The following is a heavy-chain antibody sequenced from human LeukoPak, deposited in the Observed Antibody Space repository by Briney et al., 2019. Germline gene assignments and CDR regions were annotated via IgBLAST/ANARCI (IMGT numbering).Heavy chain of an antibody. CDR2: IYHSGSI. Sequence: PSETLSLTCAVSGGSISSSNWWSWVRQPPGKGLEWIGEIYHSGSINYNPSLKSRVTISVDKSKNQFSLKLSSVTAADTAVYYCARGGGRYCSGGSCYHHPPAFPFDEYYFDYWGQGTLVTVSS. V-gene: IGHV4-4*02. CDR1: GGSISSSNW. CDR3: ARGGGRYCSGGSCYHHPPAFPFDEYYFDY. D-gene: IGHD2-15*01. J-gene: IGHJ4*02.